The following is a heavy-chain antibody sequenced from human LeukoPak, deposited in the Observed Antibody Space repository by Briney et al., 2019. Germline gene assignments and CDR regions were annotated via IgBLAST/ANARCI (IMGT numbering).Heavy chain of an antibody. CDR2: ISSSSSYI. CDR3: ASRRNDAFDI. J-gene: IGHJ3*02. Sequence: GRSLRLSCAASGFTFNSYSMNWVRQAPGKGLEWVSSISSSSSYIYYADSVKGRFTISRDNDKNSLYLQMNSLRAEDTAVYYCASRRNDAFDIWGQGTMVTVSS. V-gene: IGHV3-21*01. CDR1: GFTFNSYS.